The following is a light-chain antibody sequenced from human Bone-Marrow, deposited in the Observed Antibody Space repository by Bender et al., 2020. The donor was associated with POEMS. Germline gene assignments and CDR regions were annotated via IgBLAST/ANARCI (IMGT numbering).Light chain of an antibody. V-gene: IGLV3-25*03. CDR3: QSSGDTVRV. CDR1: ILAKRY. CDR2: KDT. J-gene: IGLJ3*02. Sequence: YELTQPPSVSVSLGLVARIPCSGDILAKRYVHWYQQKPGQAPFLVMYKDTERPSVIPERFSGSSSGTTVTLIISGVRAEDEADYYCQSSGDTVRVFGGGTKLTVL.